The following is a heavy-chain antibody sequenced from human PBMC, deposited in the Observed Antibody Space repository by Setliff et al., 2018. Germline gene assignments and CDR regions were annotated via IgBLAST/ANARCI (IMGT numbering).Heavy chain of an antibody. J-gene: IGHJ4*02. V-gene: IGHV4-61*08. CDR1: GGSISSGGYY. CDR3: ARALPPPGVNFWGGYWGSTYYFDY. Sequence: SETLSLTCTVSGGSISSGGYYWSWIRQAPGKGLEWIGHVYYSGADNYNPSLQSRVTISVDTSTNQLSLKLSSVTAADTAVYYCARALPPPGVNFWGGYWGSTYYFDYWGQGTLVTVSS. D-gene: IGHD3-3*01. CDR2: VYYSGAD.